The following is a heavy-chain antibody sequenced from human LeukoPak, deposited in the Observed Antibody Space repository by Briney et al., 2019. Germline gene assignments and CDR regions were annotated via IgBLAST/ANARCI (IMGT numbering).Heavy chain of an antibody. J-gene: IGHJ4*02. V-gene: IGHV3-21*04. D-gene: IGHD1-26*01. CDR2: ISGSSSYI. CDR3: AKGASGTRGVDY. CDR1: GFTFSSYD. Sequence: GGSLRLSCAGSGFTFSSYDMNWVRQAPGKGVEWVSSISGSSSYIYYADSVKGRFTISRDNAKNSLYLQMNSLRAEDTAVYYCAKGASGTRGVDYWGQGTLVTVSS.